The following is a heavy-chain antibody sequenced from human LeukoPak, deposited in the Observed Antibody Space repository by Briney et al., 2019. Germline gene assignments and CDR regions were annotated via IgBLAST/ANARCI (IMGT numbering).Heavy chain of an antibody. V-gene: IGHV3-64*01. CDR1: GFTFSNYV. D-gene: IGHD3-10*01. J-gene: IGHJ4*02. CDR2: ISSNGGST. CDR3: ARWGFLFGNDY. Sequence: PGGSLRLSCAASGFTFSNYVMNWVRQAPGKGLEFVSAISSNGGSTYYANSVKGRFIISRDNSKNTLYLQMGSLRAEDMAVYYCARWGFLFGNDYWGQGTLVTVPS.